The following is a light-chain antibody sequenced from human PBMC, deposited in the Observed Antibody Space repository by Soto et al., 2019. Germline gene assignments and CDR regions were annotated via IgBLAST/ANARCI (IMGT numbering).Light chain of an antibody. CDR3: ISYIPSTTTHWV. Sequence: SVLTQPASVSGSPGQSITISCTGTNSDVGGYDRVSWYQHHPGKAPKLLIFEVYNRPSGISDRFSGSKSGDTASLTISGLQAEDEADYYCISYIPSTTTHWVFGGGTKGTVL. CDR1: NSDVGGYDR. CDR2: EVY. J-gene: IGLJ3*02. V-gene: IGLV2-14*01.